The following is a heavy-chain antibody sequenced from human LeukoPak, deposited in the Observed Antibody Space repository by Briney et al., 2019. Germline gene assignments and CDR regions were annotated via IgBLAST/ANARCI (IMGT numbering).Heavy chain of an antibody. J-gene: IGHJ6*03. Sequence: SETLSLTCTVSGGSISSSSYYWGWIRQPPGKGLEWIGSIYYSGSTYYNPSLKSRVTISVDTSKNQFSLKLSSVTAADTAVYYCARGFSLITIFGLGGTYYMDVWGEGTTVTVSS. D-gene: IGHD3-3*01. CDR3: ARGFSLITIFGLGGTYYMDV. V-gene: IGHV4-39*07. CDR1: GGSISSSSYY. CDR2: IYYSGST.